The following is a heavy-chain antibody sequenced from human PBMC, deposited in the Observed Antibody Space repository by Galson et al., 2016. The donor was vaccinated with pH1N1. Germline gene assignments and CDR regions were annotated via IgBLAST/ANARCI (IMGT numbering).Heavy chain of an antibody. CDR1: GFSLSTSGVG. CDR3: AHSAYGDFGGYFDY. CDR2: IYWDDDK. D-gene: IGHD4-17*01. V-gene: IGHV2-5*02. Sequence: PALVTPTQTLTLTRTFSGFSLSTSGVGVGWIRQPPGKALEWLALIYWDDDKRYSPSLKSRLTLTKDTSKNRVVLTMTNMDPVDTATYYGAHSAYGDFGGYFDYVGQGTLVTVSS. J-gene: IGHJ4*02.